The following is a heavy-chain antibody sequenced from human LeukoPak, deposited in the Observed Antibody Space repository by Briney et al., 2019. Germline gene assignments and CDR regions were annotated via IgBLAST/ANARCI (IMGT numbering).Heavy chain of an antibody. CDR1: GYTFTSYG. CDR2: ISAYNGNT. CDR3: ARDSCSSTSCSLDY. Sequence: ASVKVSCKASGYTFTSYGISWVRQAPGQGLKWMGWISAYNGNTNYAQKLQGRVTMTTDTSTSTAYMELRSLRSDDTAVYYCARDSCSSTSCSLDYWGQGTLVTVSS. D-gene: IGHD2-2*01. J-gene: IGHJ4*02. V-gene: IGHV1-18*01.